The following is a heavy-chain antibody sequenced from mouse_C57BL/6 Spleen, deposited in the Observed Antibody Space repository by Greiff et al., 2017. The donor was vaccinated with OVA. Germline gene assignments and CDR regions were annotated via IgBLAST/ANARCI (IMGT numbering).Heavy chain of an antibody. D-gene: IGHD2-1*01. Sequence: ESGPGLVKPSQSLSLTCSVTGYSITSGYYWNWIRQFPGNKLEWMGYISYDGSNNYNPSLKNRISITRDTSKNQFFLKLNSVTTEDTATYYCARGLPQGYFDYWGQGTTLTVSS. J-gene: IGHJ2*01. V-gene: IGHV3-6*01. CDR3: ARGLPQGYFDY. CDR1: GYSITSGYY. CDR2: ISYDGSN.